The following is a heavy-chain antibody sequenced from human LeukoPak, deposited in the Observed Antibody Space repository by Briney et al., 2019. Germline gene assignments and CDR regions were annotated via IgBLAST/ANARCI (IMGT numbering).Heavy chain of an antibody. Sequence: GASVKVSCKASGYTFSSYFMFWVRQAPGQGLEWMGIINPSGGSTSYAQKFQGRVTMTRDTSTSTIYMELSSLRYEDTAVYYCARATTTDYYFHYWGQGTLVTVSS. J-gene: IGHJ4*02. D-gene: IGHD1-26*01. CDR2: INPSGGST. V-gene: IGHV1-46*03. CDR3: ARATTTDYYFHY. CDR1: GYTFSSYF.